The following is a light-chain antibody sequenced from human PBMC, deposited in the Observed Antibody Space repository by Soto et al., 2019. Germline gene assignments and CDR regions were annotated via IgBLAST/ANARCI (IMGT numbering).Light chain of an antibody. CDR1: QSLVHSDGIAY. J-gene: IGKJ5*01. CDR2: KVS. Sequence: DVVMTQSPLSLPVPLGQPASISCSSNQSLVHSDGIAYFSWFQQRTGRSPRRLIYKVSNRDSGVPARFSVILSGTDFELKISRVEAEEGWVDDGMKGTHWPITGGQVTRLEIK. V-gene: IGKV2-30*02. CDR3: MKGTHWPIT.